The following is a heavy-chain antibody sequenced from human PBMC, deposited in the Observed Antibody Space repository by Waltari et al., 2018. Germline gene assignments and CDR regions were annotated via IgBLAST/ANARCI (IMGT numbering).Heavy chain of an antibody. CDR2: IRGSGGST. CDR1: GFTFSSYA. J-gene: IGHJ4*02. CDR3: AKGSGYDSSGYQYYFDY. V-gene: IGHV3-23*01. Sequence: EVQLLESGGGLVQPGGSLRLSCAASGFTFSSYAMSWVRQAPGKGLEWVSGIRGSGGSTYYADSVKGRFTSSRENSKNTLDLQMNSLRAEDTAVYYCAKGSGYDSSGYQYYFDYWGQGTLVTVSS. D-gene: IGHD3-22*01.